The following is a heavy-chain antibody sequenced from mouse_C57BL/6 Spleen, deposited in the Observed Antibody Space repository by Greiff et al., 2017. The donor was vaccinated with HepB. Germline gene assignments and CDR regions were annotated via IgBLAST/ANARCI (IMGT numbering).Heavy chain of an antibody. Sequence: QVQLQQSGAELARPGASVKLSCKASGYTFTSYGISWVKQRNGQGLEWIGEIYPRSGNNYYNEKFKGKATLTADKSSSTAYMELRSLTSEDSAVYFCARIYDYDAYWYFDVWGTGTTVTVAS. CDR2: IYPRSGNN. V-gene: IGHV1-81*01. CDR1: GYTFTSYG. D-gene: IGHD2-4*01. CDR3: ARIYDYDAYWYFDV. J-gene: IGHJ1*03.